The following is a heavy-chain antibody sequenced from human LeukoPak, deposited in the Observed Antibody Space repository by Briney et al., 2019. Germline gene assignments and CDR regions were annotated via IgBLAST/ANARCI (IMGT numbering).Heavy chain of an antibody. Sequence: SETLSLTCTVSGGSISSSSYYWGWIRQPPGKGLEWIGSIYYSGSTYYNPSLKSRVTISVDTSKNQFSLKLSSVTAADTAVYYCARDRRGPDSGYDYDYWGQGTLVTVSS. CDR3: ARDRRGPDSGYDYDY. CDR1: GGSISSSSYY. V-gene: IGHV4-39*07. D-gene: IGHD5-12*01. CDR2: IYYSGST. J-gene: IGHJ4*02.